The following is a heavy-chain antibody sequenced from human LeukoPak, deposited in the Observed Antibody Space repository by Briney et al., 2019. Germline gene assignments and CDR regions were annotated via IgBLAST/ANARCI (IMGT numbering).Heavy chain of an antibody. Sequence: TGGSLRLSCAASGFTFSNYAMSWVRQAPGKGLEWVSAISGSGGSPYYADSVKGRFTISRDNSKNTLYLQMNSLRAEDTAVYYCAKGGFADLVDYWGQGTLVTVSS. CDR3: AKGGFADLVDY. CDR2: ISGSGGSP. J-gene: IGHJ4*02. CDR1: GFTFSNYA. V-gene: IGHV3-23*01.